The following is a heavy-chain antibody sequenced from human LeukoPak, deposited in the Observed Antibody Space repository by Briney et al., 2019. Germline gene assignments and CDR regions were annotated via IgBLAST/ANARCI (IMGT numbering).Heavy chain of an antibody. J-gene: IGHJ5*02. Sequence: PGGSLRLSCAASGFTFSSYAMSWVRQAPGKGPEWVSAISGSGGSTYYADSVKGRFTISRDNSKNTLYLQMNSLRAEDTAEYYCAKAAGYSSSWYSFDPWGQGTLVTVSS. CDR2: ISGSGGST. D-gene: IGHD6-13*01. CDR3: AKAAGYSSSWYSFDP. V-gene: IGHV3-23*01. CDR1: GFTFSSYA.